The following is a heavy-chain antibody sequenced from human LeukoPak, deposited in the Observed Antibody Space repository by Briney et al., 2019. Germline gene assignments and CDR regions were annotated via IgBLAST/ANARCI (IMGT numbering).Heavy chain of an antibody. Sequence: SETLSLTCTVSGGSISSSRNYWGWIRQPPGKRLEWIGSIHYSGSTYYSPSLKSRVIISVDMSKNQFSLKLTSVTAADTAVYYCARQGSNWYFEYFQHWGQGTLVTVSS. D-gene: IGHD4-11*01. J-gene: IGHJ1*01. CDR2: IHYSGST. V-gene: IGHV4-39*01. CDR3: ARQGSNWYFEYFQH. CDR1: GGSISSSRNY.